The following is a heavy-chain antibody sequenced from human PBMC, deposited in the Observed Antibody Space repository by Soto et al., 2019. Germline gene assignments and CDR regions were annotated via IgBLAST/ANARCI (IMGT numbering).Heavy chain of an antibody. D-gene: IGHD1-26*01. CDR2: ISGSGDST. CDR3: AKGSRTVGFIFDY. V-gene: IGHV3-23*01. J-gene: IGHJ4*02. CDR1: GFTFSSYA. Sequence: PGRSLRLSCAASGFTFSSYAMNWVRQAPGKGLEWVSAISGSGDSTYYADSVEGRFTISRDNSKNTLHLQSNSLRAEDTAVYYCAKGSRTVGFIFDYWGQGTLVTSPQ.